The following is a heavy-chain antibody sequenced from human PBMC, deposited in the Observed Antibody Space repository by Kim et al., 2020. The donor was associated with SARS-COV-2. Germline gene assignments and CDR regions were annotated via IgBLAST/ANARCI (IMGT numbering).Heavy chain of an antibody. CDR3: ARYYDILTGYSGFDY. Sequence: RKPQGRVTMTTDTSTSTAYMELRSLRSDDTAVYYCARYYDILTGYSGFDYWGQGTLVTVSS. V-gene: IGHV1-18*01. D-gene: IGHD3-9*01. J-gene: IGHJ4*02.